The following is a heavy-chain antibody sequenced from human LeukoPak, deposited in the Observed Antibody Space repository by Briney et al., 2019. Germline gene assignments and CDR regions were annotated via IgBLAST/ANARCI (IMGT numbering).Heavy chain of an antibody. CDR3: ARGFLQLTPYYFDY. J-gene: IGHJ4*01. Sequence: GGSLRLSCAASGFDVSINYMNWIRQSPEKGLEWVSIIHNDGSTYYADSVKGRFTVSRDNSKNTVSLQMDSLRVDDTGIYYCARGFLQLTPYYFDYXXXXALVTVSS. V-gene: IGHV3-66*01. CDR2: IHNDGST. CDR1: GFDVSINY. D-gene: IGHD1-1*01.